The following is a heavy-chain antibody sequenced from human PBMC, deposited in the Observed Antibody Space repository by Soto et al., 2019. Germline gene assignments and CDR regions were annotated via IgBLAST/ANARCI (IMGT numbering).Heavy chain of an antibody. CDR3: AKDRIAVAGTGIFDY. CDR2: ISGSGGST. V-gene: IGHV3-23*01. Sequence: EVQLLESGGGLVQPGGSLRLSCAASGFTFSSYAMSWVRQAPGEGLEWVSAISGSGGSTYYADSVKGRFTISRDNFKNTLYLQMNSLRAEDTAVYYCAKDRIAVAGTGIFDYWGQGTLVTVSS. CDR1: GFTFSSYA. D-gene: IGHD6-19*01. J-gene: IGHJ4*02.